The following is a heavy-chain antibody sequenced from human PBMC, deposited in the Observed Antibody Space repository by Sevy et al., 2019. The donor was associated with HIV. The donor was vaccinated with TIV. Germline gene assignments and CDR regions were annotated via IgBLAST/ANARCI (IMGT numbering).Heavy chain of an antibody. V-gene: IGHV3-9*01. D-gene: IGHD3-22*01. J-gene: IGHJ3*02. CDR3: AKMDYYDSSGYDDDFDI. CDR2: ISWNSGSI. CDR1: GFTFDDYA. Sequence: GGSLRLSCAASGFTFDDYAMHWVRQAPGKGLEWVSGISWNSGSIGYADSVKGRFTISRDNAKNSLYLQMNSLRAEDTALYYCAKMDYYDSSGYDDDFDIWGQGTMVTVSS.